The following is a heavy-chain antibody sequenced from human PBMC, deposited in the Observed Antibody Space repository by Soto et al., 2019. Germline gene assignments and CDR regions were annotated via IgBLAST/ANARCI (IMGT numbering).Heavy chain of an antibody. CDR3: ARVTTTVTIDY. V-gene: IGHV3-11*06. Sequence: GGSLRLSCAASGFTFSDYYMSWIRQAPGKGLEWVSYISSSSSYTNYADSVKGRFTISRDNAKNPLYLQMNSLRAEDTAVYYCARVTTTVTIDYWGQGTLVTVSS. D-gene: IGHD4-17*01. CDR2: ISSSSSYT. J-gene: IGHJ4*02. CDR1: GFTFSDYY.